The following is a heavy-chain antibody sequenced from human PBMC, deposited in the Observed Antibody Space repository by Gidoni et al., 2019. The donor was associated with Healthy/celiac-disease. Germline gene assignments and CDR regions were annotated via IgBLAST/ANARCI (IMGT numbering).Heavy chain of an antibody. J-gene: IGHJ5*02. Sequence: KSRVTISVDTSKNQFSLKLSSVTAADTAVYYCARNGRVVRGAFTWFDPWGQGTLVTVSS. D-gene: IGHD3-10*01. CDR3: ARNGRVVRGAFTWFDP. V-gene: IGHV4-34*01.